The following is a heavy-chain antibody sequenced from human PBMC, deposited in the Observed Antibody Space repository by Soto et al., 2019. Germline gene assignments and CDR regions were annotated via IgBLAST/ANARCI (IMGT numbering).Heavy chain of an antibody. J-gene: IGHJ4*02. CDR3: VIERSPPSAKY. Sequence: SETLSLTCSVSGESITSYSWSWTRQPTGKGLDWHVPNHHCGGFIYMSSLKTLITVAVDTSNDNFSLKLMTATVANTAMYYFVIERSPPSAKYWHPGTPGTV. CDR2: NHHCGGF. V-gene: IGHV4-4*07. CDR1: GESITSYS.